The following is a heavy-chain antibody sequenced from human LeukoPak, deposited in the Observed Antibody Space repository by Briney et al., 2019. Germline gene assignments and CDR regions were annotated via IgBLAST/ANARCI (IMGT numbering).Heavy chain of an antibody. Sequence: GGSLRLSCAASGFIFRNYAMSWVRQAPGKGLEWVSAIIGSGDTTYYADSVKGRFTISRDNSKNTLYVEMNTLRAEDTAVYYCAKWGDYDILTGYYVSDFWGQGTLVTVSS. CDR2: IIGSGDTT. D-gene: IGHD3-9*01. CDR1: GFIFRNYA. J-gene: IGHJ4*02. V-gene: IGHV3-23*01. CDR3: AKWGDYDILTGYYVSDF.